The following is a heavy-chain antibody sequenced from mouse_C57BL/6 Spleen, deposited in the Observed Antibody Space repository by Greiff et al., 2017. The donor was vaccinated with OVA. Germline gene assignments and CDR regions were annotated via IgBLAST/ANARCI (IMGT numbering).Heavy chain of an antibody. CDR1: GYTFTDYE. J-gene: IGHJ4*01. Sequence: VQLVESGAELVRPGASVTLSCKASGYTFTDYEMHWVKQTPVHGLEWIGAIDPETGGTAYNQKFKGKAILTADKSSSTAYMELRSRRSEDSAVYYCTRLELGQDAMDYWGQGTSVTVSS. CDR2: IDPETGGT. CDR3: TRLELGQDAMDY. V-gene: IGHV1-15*01. D-gene: IGHD4-1*01.